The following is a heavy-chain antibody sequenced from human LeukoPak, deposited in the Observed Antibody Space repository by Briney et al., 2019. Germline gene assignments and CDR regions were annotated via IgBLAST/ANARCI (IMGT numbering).Heavy chain of an antibody. J-gene: IGHJ4*02. Sequence: GASVKVSCKASGYTFTGYYMHWVRQAPGQGLEWMGWINPNSGGTNYAQKFQGRVTMTRDTSISTAYMELSRLRSDDTAVYYCARDSDGVRGVIITADYWGQGTLVTVSS. CDR1: GYTFTGYY. D-gene: IGHD3-10*01. V-gene: IGHV1-2*02. CDR3: ARDSDGVRGVIITADY. CDR2: INPNSGGT.